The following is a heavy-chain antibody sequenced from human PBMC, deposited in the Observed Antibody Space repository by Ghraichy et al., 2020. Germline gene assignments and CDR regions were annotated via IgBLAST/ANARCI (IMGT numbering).Heavy chain of an antibody. CDR2: ISSSSSTI. V-gene: IGHV3-48*02. D-gene: IGHD4-17*01. CDR1: GFTFSSYS. Sequence: GGSLRLSCAASGFTFSSYSMNWVRQAPGKGLEWVSYISSSSSTIYYADSVKGRFTISRDNAKNSLYLQMNSLRDEDTAVYYCARVRWQYGDYGRGCFDYWGQGTLVTVSS. CDR3: ARVRWQYGDYGRGCFDY. J-gene: IGHJ4*02.